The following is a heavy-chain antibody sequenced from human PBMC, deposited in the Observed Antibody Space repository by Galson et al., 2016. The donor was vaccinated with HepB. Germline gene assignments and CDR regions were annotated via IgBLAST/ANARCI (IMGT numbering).Heavy chain of an antibody. J-gene: IGHJ4*02. CDR1: GFMFSTYG. Sequence: SLRLSCAASGFMFSTYGMHWVRLAPGKGLEWVAFISYDRRIKYYRDSVKGRFTISRDNSKNTLYLDMNSLRVEDTGVFYCARALAAAGPGWGRPVDFWGQGTLLTVSS. D-gene: IGHD6-25*01. V-gene: IGHV3-33*01. CDR3: ARALAAAGPGWGRPVDF. CDR2: ISYDRRIK.